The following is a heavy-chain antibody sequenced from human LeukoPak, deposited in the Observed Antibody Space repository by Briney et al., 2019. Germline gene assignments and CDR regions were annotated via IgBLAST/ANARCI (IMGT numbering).Heavy chain of an antibody. CDR2: IIPNFGTA. D-gene: IGHD4-11*01. CDR3: ARDQGVTTLGDKDDNWFDP. J-gene: IGHJ5*02. CDR1: GGTFSSYA. V-gene: IGHV1-69*13. Sequence: GASVKVSCKASGGTFSSYAISWVRQAPGQGLEWMGGIIPNFGTANYAQKFQGRVTITADESTSTAYMELSSLRSEDTAVYYCARDQGVTTLGDKDDNWFDPWGQGTLVTVSS.